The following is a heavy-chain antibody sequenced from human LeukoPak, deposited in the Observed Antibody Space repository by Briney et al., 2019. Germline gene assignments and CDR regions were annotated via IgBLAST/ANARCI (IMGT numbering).Heavy chain of an antibody. CDR2: MNPNSGNT. J-gene: IGHJ5*02. V-gene: IGHV1-8*01. CDR1: GYTFTSYD. D-gene: IGHD3-10*01. CDR3: ARRRPYGSGSYVIPNWFDP. Sequence: GASVKVSCKASGYTFTSYDINWVRQATGQGLEWMGWMNPNSGNTGYAQKFQGRVTMTRNTSISTAYMELSSLRSEDTAVYYCARRRPYGSGSYVIPNWFDPWGQGTLVTVSS.